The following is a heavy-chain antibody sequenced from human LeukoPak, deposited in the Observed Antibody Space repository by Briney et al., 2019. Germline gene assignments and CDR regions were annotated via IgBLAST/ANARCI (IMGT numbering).Heavy chain of an antibody. Sequence: GGSLRLSCAASGFTFSSYSMNWVRQAPGKGLEWVSSISSSSSYIYYADSVKGRFTISRDNAKNSLYLQMNSLRAEDTAVYYCARDLRWYYFDYWGQGTLVTVSS. D-gene: IGHD4-23*01. CDR2: ISSSSSYI. CDR3: ARDLRWYYFDY. CDR1: GFTFSSYS. V-gene: IGHV3-21*01. J-gene: IGHJ4*02.